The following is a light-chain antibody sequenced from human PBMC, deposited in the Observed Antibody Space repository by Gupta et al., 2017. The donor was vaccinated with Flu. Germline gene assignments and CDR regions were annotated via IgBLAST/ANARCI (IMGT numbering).Light chain of an antibody. CDR2: EVN. CDR3: SSYTGTSTLGV. J-gene: IGLJ1*01. Sequence: QSALTQHASVSGSPGQSITISCTGTSSDVGGYNYVSWYQQQPGKAPKLMIYEVNNRPSGVSSRFSGSKSGNTASLTISGLQAEDEADYYCSSYTGTSTLGVFGTGTKVTVL. CDR1: SSDVGGYNY. V-gene: IGLV2-14*01.